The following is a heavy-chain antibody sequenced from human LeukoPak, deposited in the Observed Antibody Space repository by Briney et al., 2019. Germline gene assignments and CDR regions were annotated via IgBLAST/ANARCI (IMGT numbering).Heavy chain of an antibody. CDR1: GYTLTELS. J-gene: IGHJ4*02. CDR3: ARGGELPDY. CDR2: ISAYNGNT. Sequence: ASVKVSCKVSGYTLTELSMHWVRQAPGQGLEWMGWISAYNGNTNYAQKLQGRVTMTTDTSTSTAYMELRSLRSDDTAVYYCARGGELPDYWGQGTLVTVSS. D-gene: IGHD3-10*01. V-gene: IGHV1-18*01.